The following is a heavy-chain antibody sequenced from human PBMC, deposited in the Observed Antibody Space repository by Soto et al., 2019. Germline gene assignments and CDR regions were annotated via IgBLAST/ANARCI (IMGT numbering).Heavy chain of an antibody. J-gene: IGHJ4*02. CDR1: GYTFTNPE. V-gene: IGHV1-18*01. CDR3: PRAVLLVY. Sequence: GASVKVSCKASGYTFTNPEISWVRQAPGQGLEWMGWISAYNGDTEYAQKFQGRVTMTTDTSTSTAYMELRSLTSDDTAIYHCPRAVLLVYWGQGPLVSGSS. D-gene: IGHD2-8*01. CDR2: ISAYNGDT.